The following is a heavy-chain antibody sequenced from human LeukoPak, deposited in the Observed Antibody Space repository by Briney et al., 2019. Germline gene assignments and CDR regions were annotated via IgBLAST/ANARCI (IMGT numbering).Heavy chain of an antibody. Sequence: SETLSLTCTVSGGSISSYYWSWIRQPAGKGLEWIGRIYTSGSTNYNPSLKSRVTMSVDTSKNQFSLKLSSVTAADTAVYYCAREAPTYCSSTSCYPYYYYYYMDVWGKGTTVTVSS. CDR2: IYTSGST. D-gene: IGHD2-2*01. CDR3: AREAPTYCSSTSCYPYYYYYYMDV. CDR1: GGSISSYY. V-gene: IGHV4-4*07. J-gene: IGHJ6*03.